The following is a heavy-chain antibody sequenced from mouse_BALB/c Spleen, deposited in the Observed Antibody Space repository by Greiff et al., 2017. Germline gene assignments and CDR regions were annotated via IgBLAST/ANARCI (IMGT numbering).Heavy chain of an antibody. D-gene: IGHD1-1*01. CDR1: GFTFSSYT. CDR3: ARHNYGYVDY. Sequence: EVQLVESGGGLVQPGGSLKLSCAASGFTFSSYTMSWVRQTPEKRLEWVAYISNGGGSTYYPDTVKGRFTISRDNAKNTLYLQMSSLKSEDTAMYYCARHNYGYVDYWGQGTTLTVSS. CDR2: ISNGGGST. J-gene: IGHJ2*01. V-gene: IGHV5-12-2*01.